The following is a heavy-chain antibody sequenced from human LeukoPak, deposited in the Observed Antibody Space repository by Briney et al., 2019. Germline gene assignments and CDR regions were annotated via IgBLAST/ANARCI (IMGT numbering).Heavy chain of an antibody. CDR3: ARGRSSGKNAFDA. J-gene: IGHJ3*01. CDR2: SCPDDSDT. D-gene: IGHD1-26*01. V-gene: IGHV5-51*01. Sequence: GESLKISCKGSGYNFATYLIGWVRQMLGKGLEWMGVSCPDDSDTRYSPSFQGQVTISADKSISTAYLQWSSLKASDTAMCYCARGRSSGKNAFDAWGQGTMVTVSS. CDR1: GYNFATYL.